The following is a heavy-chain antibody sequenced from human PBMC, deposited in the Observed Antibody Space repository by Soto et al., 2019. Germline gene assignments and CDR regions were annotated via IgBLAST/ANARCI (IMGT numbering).Heavy chain of an antibody. Sequence: VASVKVSCKASGYTFTSYGISWVRQAPGQGLEWMGWISAYNGNTNYAQKLQGRVTMTTDTSTSTAYMELRSLRSDDTAVYYCARDFPGTGTAAWDYWGQGTLVTVSS. D-gene: IGHD1-1*01. V-gene: IGHV1-18*01. J-gene: IGHJ4*02. CDR2: ISAYNGNT. CDR3: ARDFPGTGTAAWDY. CDR1: GYTFTSYG.